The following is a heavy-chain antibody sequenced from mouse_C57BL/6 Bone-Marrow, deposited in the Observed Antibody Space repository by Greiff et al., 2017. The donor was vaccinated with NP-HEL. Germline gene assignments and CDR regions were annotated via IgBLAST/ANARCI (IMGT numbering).Heavy chain of an antibody. D-gene: IGHD1-1*01. Sequence: EVQRVESGTVLARPGASVKMSCKTSGYTFTSYWMHWVKQRPGQGLEWIGAIYPGNSDTSYNQKFKGKAKLTAVTSASTAYMELSSLTNEDSAVYYCTRIYYYGSSPLYYAMDYWGQGTSVTVSS. CDR1: GYTFTSYW. V-gene: IGHV1-5*01. CDR3: TRIYYYGSSPLYYAMDY. CDR2: IYPGNSDT. J-gene: IGHJ4*01.